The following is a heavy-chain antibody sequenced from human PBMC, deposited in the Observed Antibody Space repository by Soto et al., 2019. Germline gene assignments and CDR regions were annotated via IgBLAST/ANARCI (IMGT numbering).Heavy chain of an antibody. Sequence: QITLKESGPTLVKPTQTLTLTCTFSGFSLSTSGVAVGWIRQPPGKALEWLALIYWDDDKRYSPSLKSRLTSTRDTAKDQVVLTMTNMDPVDTATCYCAHFTGSRGAFDIWGQGTMVTVSS. J-gene: IGHJ3*02. CDR2: IYWDDDK. V-gene: IGHV2-5*02. CDR3: AHFTGSRGAFDI. D-gene: IGHD1-26*01. CDR1: GFSLSTSGVA.